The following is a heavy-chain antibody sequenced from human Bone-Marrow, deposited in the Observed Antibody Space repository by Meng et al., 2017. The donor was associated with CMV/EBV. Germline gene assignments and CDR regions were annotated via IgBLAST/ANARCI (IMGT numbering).Heavy chain of an antibody. CDR3: AKDLLRYFDWLSLRDAFDI. V-gene: IGHV3-30*18. D-gene: IGHD3-9*01. J-gene: IGHJ3*02. CDR1: FRSYG. Sequence: FRSYGMHWVRQAPGKGLEWVALTSYDGSNKYYADSVKGRFTISRDNSKNTLYLQMNSLRVEDTAMYYCAKDLLRYFDWLSLRDAFDIWGQGTMVTVSS. CDR2: TSYDGSNK.